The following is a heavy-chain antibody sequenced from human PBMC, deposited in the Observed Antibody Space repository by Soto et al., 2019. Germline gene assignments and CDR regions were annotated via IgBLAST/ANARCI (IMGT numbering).Heavy chain of an antibody. Sequence: SETLSLTCTVSGGSISSSTYYWGWMRQPPGKGLEWIASFFIGGSTYYNPSLKSRVTISVDTSKNQFSLKLSSVTAADTAVYYCARLNCGGDYYYASGVPRFYYYGMDVWGQGTTVTVSS. D-gene: IGHD2-21*02. J-gene: IGHJ6*02. CDR2: FFIGGST. V-gene: IGHV4-39*01. CDR3: ARLNCGGDYYYASGVPRFYYYGMDV. CDR1: GGSISSSTYY.